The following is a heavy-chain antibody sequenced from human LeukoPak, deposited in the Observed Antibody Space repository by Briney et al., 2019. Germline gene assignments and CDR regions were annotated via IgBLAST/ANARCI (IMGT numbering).Heavy chain of an antibody. CDR2: IYYSGSP. Sequence: SETLSLTCTVSGGSISRSSYYWGWIRQAPGKGLEWIGSIYYSGSPYYNPSLKSRVTISVDKSKNQFSLKLSSVTAADTAVYYCARDGFAAAEDAFDIWGQGTMVTVSS. V-gene: IGHV4-39*07. CDR1: GGSISRSSYY. D-gene: IGHD6-13*01. CDR3: ARDGFAAAEDAFDI. J-gene: IGHJ3*02.